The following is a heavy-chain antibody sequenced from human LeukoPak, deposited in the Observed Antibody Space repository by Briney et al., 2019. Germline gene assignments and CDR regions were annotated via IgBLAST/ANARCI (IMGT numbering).Heavy chain of an antibody. V-gene: IGHV1-2*02. Sequence: ASVKVSCKASGYTFTGYYMHWVRQAPGQGLEWMGWINPNSGGTNYAQKFQGRVTMTRDTSISTAYMELSSLRSEDTAVYYCARDRSDTAILNHDAFDIWGQGTMVTVSS. J-gene: IGHJ3*02. CDR2: INPNSGGT. CDR1: GYTFTGYY. D-gene: IGHD5-18*01. CDR3: ARDRSDTAILNHDAFDI.